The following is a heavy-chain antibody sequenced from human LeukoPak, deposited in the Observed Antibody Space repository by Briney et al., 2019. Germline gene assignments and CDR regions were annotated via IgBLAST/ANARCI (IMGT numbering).Heavy chain of an antibody. Sequence: PSETLSLTCTVSRGSISSDYWQWIRQPPGKGLEWVGYIYNSGNNHYNSSLKSRVTISIDTSKNQFSLKLASVTAADTAVYYCATRGYWGQGTLVAVSS. CDR3: ATRGY. CDR1: RGSISSDY. D-gene: IGHD3-10*01. V-gene: IGHV4-59*08. J-gene: IGHJ4*02. CDR2: IYNSGNN.